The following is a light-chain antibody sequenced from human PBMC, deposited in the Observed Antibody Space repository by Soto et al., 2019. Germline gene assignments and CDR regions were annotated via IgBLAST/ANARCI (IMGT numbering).Light chain of an antibody. CDR3: SSYTSTSSYV. CDR2: DVS. CDR1: SSDVGGYNY. J-gene: IGLJ1*01. V-gene: IGLV2-14*01. Sequence: QSVLTQPASVSGSPGQSITLSCTGTSSDVGGYNYVSWYQQHPGKAPKLMIYDVSNRPSGLSNRFSGSKSGNTASLTISGLQAEDDADYYCSSYTSTSSYVFGTGTKLTVL.